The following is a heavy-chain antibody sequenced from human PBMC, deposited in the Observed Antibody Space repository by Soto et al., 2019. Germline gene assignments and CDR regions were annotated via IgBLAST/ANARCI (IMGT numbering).Heavy chain of an antibody. CDR3: ARVPSVVTPGNDYFGLDV. CDR2: IYPSDSDI. J-gene: IGHJ6*02. CDR1: GYSFTYYW. V-gene: IGHV5-51*01. D-gene: IGHD3-16*01. Sequence: GESLKISCKGSGYSFTYYWIGWVRQMPGKGLEWMGIIYPSDSDIRYSPSFQGQVTISADKSISTAYLQWTSLKTSDTAMYYCARVPSVVTPGNDYFGLDVWCQGTTVTVS.